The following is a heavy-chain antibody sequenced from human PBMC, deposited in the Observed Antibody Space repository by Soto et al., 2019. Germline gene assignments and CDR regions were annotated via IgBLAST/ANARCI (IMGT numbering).Heavy chain of an antibody. CDR1: GFTFSDHD. CDR2: ISSSGSPL. D-gene: IGHD1-1*01. Sequence: PGGSLRLSGTASGFTFSDHDMSWIRQAPGKGLEWVSYISSSGSPLYYADSVKGRFTISRDNAKNSLYLQMSSLRAEDTALYYCARDPDTTSKIDHWGQRTQVTVSS. V-gene: IGHV3-11*01. CDR3: ARDPDTTSKIDH. J-gene: IGHJ1*01.